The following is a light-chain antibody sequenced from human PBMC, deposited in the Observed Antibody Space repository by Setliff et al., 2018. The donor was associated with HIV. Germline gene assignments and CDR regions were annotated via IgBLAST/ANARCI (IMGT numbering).Light chain of an antibody. CDR1: QSVGRNY. Sequence: EIVLTQSPDTLSLSPGERVTLSCRASQSVGRNYLSWYRHKPGQAPRLLIHTASTRATSIPDRFSGSGSGTDFTLTISRLEPDDFAVYYCQQYGSSPRTFGGGTKVDIK. J-gene: IGKJ4*01. CDR3: QQYGSSPRT. V-gene: IGKV3-20*01. CDR2: TAS.